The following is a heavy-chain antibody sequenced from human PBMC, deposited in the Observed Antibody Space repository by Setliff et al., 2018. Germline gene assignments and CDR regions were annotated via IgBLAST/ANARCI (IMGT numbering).Heavy chain of an antibody. J-gene: IGHJ5*02. CDR2: IKQDGSDI. V-gene: IGHV3-7*01. D-gene: IGHD3-22*01. Sequence: GGSLRLSCVGSGFTFSSHWLDWVRQAPGKGLEWMANIKQDGSDIKYVDSVKGRFTISRDNAKNSLYLQMNNLRAEDTAVYHCARGARLYETDHHYYGWLDPWGQGTLVTVPQ. CDR3: ARGARLYETDHHYYGWLDP. CDR1: GFTFSSHW.